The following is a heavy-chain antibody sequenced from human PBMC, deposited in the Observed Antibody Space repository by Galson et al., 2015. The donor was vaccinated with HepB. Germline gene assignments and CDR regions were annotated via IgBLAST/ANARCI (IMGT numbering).Heavy chain of an antibody. CDR3: ARDLAVGAIYYYYYGMDV. J-gene: IGHJ6*02. Sequence: CAISGDSVSSNSAAWNWIRQSPSRGLEWLGRTYYRSKWYNDYAVSVKSRITINPDTSKNQFSLQLNSVTPEDTAVYYCARDLAVGAIYYYYYGMDVWGQGTTVTVSS. D-gene: IGHD1-26*01. CDR2: TYYRSKWYN. CDR1: GDSVSSNSAA. V-gene: IGHV6-1*01.